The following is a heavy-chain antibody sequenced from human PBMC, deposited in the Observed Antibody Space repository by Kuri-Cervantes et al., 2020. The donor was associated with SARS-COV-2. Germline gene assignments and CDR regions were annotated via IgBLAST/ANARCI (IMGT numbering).Heavy chain of an antibody. CDR1: GFTFSSYW. CDR2: IYHSGST. Sequence: ESLKISCAASGFTFSSYWMHWVRQAPGKGLEWIGSIYHSGSTYYNPSLKSRVTISVDTSKNQFSLKLSSVTAADTAVYYCARHGGIAVAGTFDYWGQGTLVTVSS. D-gene: IGHD6-19*01. V-gene: IGHV4-38-2*01. CDR3: ARHGGIAVAGTFDY. J-gene: IGHJ4*02.